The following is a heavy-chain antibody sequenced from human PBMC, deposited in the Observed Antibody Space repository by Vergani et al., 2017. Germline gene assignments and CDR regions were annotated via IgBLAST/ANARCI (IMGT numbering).Heavy chain of an antibody. CDR2: IYHSGST. D-gene: IGHD2-21*02. Sequence: QVQLQESGPGLVKPSETLSLTCAVSGYSISSTYYWGWIRQPPGKGMEWIGSIYHSGSTYNNPSLKSRVTISVDTSKNQFSLKLSSVTAADTAVYYCARHRGDNDGSGMDVWGQGTTVTVSS. J-gene: IGHJ6*02. V-gene: IGHV4-38-2*01. CDR1: GYSISSTYY. CDR3: ARHRGDNDGSGMDV.